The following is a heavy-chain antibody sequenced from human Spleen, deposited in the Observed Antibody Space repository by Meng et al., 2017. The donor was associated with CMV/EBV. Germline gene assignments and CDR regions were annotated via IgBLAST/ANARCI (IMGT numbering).Heavy chain of an antibody. D-gene: IGHD3-22*01. J-gene: IGHJ6*02. CDR1: GFTFSTYW. CDR2: IKQDGNDK. Sequence: GGSLRLSCAASGFTFSTYWMTWVRQAPGKGLEWVANIKQDGNDKYYVDSVKGRFTISRDNSKNSLYLQMNSLRAEDTAVYYCARLYYFQSGGAYGMDVWGQGTTVTVSS. V-gene: IGHV3-7*03. CDR3: ARLYYFQSGGAYGMDV.